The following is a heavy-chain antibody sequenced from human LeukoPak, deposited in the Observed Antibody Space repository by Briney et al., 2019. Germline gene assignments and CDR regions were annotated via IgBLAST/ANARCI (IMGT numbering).Heavy chain of an antibody. J-gene: IGHJ4*02. Sequence: PSETLSLTCTVSGGSISSSSYYWGWIRQPPGKGLEWIGSIYYSGSTYYNPSLKSRVTISVDTSKNQFSLKLSSVTAADTAVYYCAREKSYYDILTGYYSNPLFDYWGQGTLVTVSS. D-gene: IGHD3-9*01. CDR1: GGSISSSSYY. CDR3: AREKSYYDILTGYYSNPLFDY. V-gene: IGHV4-39*02. CDR2: IYYSGST.